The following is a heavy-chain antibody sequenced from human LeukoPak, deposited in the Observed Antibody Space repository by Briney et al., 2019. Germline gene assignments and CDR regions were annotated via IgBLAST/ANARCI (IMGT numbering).Heavy chain of an antibody. J-gene: IGHJ4*02. D-gene: IGHD5-18*01. CDR2: IYYSGST. V-gene: IGHV4-59*08. CDR1: GGSISSYY. Sequence: PSETLSLTCTVSGGSISSYYWSWIRQPPGKGLELIGYIYYSGSTNYNPSLKSRVTISVDTSKNQFSLKLSSVTAADTAVYYCARRNGQLIGYFDYWGQGTLVTVSS. CDR3: ARRNGQLIGYFDY.